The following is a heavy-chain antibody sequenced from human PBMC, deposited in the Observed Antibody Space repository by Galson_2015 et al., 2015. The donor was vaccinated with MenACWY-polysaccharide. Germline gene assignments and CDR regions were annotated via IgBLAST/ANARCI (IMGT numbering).Heavy chain of an antibody. D-gene: IGHD6-19*01. J-gene: IGHJ3*02. CDR2: IQNVGSPK. V-gene: IGHV3-33*05. CDR1: GLTFRSSG. Sequence: SLRLSCAASGLTFRSSGMHWVRQAPGKGLEWVALIQNVGSPKAYADSVKGRFTISRDNSKNTLYLEMNSLRAEDTAVYYCARESSRIVFHAFDIWGQGKMVPVSS. CDR3: ARESSRIVFHAFDI.